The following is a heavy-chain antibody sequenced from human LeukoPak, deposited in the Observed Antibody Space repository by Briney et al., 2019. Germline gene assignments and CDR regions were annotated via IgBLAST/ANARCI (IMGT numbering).Heavy chain of an antibody. CDR1: AASIGSYY. D-gene: IGHD6-13*01. CDR3: ARDSSIAAAGTSNYYYDYGMDV. Sequence: LSLACTPAAASIGSYYSSWIRQPPGRGLEWLRYIYYSGSTNYNPSLKSRITISVDTSKNQCSLKLSSVTAADTAVYYCARDSSIAAAGTSNYYYDYGMDVWGQGTTVTVSS. V-gene: IGHV4-59*01. J-gene: IGHJ6*02. CDR2: IYYSGST.